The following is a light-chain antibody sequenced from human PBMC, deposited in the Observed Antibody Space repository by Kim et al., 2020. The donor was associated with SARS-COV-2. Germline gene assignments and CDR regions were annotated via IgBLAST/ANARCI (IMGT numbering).Light chain of an antibody. CDR1: SSDVGGYNY. V-gene: IGLV2-8*01. CDR3: SSYAGSNNLGV. CDR2: EVS. J-gene: IGLJ2*01. Sequence: QSALTQAPSASGSPGQSVTISCTGTSSDVGGYNYVSWYQQHPGKAPKLMIYEVSKRPSGVPHRFSGSKSGNTASLTVSGLQAEDEADYYCSSYAGSNNLGVFGGGTQLTVL.